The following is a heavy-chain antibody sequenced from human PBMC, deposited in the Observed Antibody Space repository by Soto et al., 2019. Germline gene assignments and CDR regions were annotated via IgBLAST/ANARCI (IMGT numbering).Heavy chain of an antibody. J-gene: IGHJ2*01. CDR3: ARAAVTGWYFDL. D-gene: IGHD2-8*02. CDR1: GGSISSGGYS. V-gene: IGHV4-30-2*01. CDR2: IYDSGSS. Sequence: QLQLQESGSGLVKHSQTLSLTCVVSGGSISSGGYSWSWIRQPPGVGLEWIGYIYDSGSSYYNPSLKSRVTISVDRSTNQFSLKLSSVTAADTAVYYCARAAVTGWYFDLWGRGTLVTVSS.